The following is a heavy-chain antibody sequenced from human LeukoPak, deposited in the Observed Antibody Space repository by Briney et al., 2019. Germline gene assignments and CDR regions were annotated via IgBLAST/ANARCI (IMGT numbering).Heavy chain of an antibody. J-gene: IGHJ5*02. CDR3: AKGRGYSYGDSYNWFDP. D-gene: IGHD5-18*01. CDR2: ISGSGGST. V-gene: IGHV3-23*01. CDR1: GFTFDDHD. Sequence: GGSLRLSCAASGFTFDDHDMHWVRQAPGKGLEWVSAISGSGGSTYYADSVKGRFTISGDNSKNTLYLQMNSLRAEDTAVYYCAKGRGYSYGDSYNWFDPWGQGTLVTVSS.